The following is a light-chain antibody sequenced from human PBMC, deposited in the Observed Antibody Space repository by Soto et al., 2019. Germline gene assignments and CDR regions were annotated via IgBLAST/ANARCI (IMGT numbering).Light chain of an antibody. Sequence: QSALTQPASLSGPLGQSIVISCTGSISDIGSYDLVSWYQQYPGKAPKVVIFEGTKRPSGVSNRFSGSKSGNTASLTISGLQTEDEADYYCCSYAGSRTYVFSAGTKVTVL. CDR1: ISDIGSYDL. CDR3: CSYAGSRTYV. CDR2: EGT. V-gene: IGLV2-23*01. J-gene: IGLJ1*01.